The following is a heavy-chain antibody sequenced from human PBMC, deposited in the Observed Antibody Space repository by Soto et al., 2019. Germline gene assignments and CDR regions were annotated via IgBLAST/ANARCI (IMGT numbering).Heavy chain of an antibody. D-gene: IGHD3-22*01. V-gene: IGHV4-30-4*01. CDR1: GGSISSGDYY. J-gene: IGHJ6*02. Sequence: SETLSLTCTVSGGSISSGDYYWSWIRQPPGKGLEWIGYIYYSGSTYYNPSLKSRVTISVDTSKNQFSLKLSSVTAADTAVYYCARDSYDSSDYYYYGMDVWGQGTTVTVSS. CDR2: IYYSGST. CDR3: ARDSYDSSDYYYYGMDV.